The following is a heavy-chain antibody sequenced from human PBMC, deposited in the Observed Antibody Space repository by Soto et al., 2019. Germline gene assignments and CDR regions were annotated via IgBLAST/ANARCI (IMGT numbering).Heavy chain of an antibody. Sequence: QVQLVESGGGVVQPGWSLRLSCAASGFTFSSYAMHWVRQAPGKGLEWVAVISYDGSNKYYADSVKGRFTISRDNSKNTLYLQMNSLRVEDTAVYYCATPLGYCSGGSCYGLFDYWGQGTLVTVSS. CDR1: GFTFSSYA. J-gene: IGHJ4*02. CDR3: ATPLGYCSGGSCYGLFDY. V-gene: IGHV3-30*03. D-gene: IGHD2-15*01. CDR2: ISYDGSNK.